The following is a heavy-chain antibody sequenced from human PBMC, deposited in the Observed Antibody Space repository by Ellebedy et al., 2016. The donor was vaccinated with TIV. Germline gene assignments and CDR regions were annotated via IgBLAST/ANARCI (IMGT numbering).Heavy chain of an antibody. CDR3: ARGRSGTYIHHAFDY. V-gene: IGHV3-23*01. D-gene: IGHD1-14*01. Sequence: GESLKISCAASGFTFSSYAMSWVRQAPGKGLEWVSGLGVSGDNTYYADSVKGRFTISRDNSKNTLYLQMNSLRAEDTAICYCARGRSGTYIHHAFDYWGQGTLVTVSS. J-gene: IGHJ4*02. CDR1: GFTFSSYA. CDR2: LGVSGDNT.